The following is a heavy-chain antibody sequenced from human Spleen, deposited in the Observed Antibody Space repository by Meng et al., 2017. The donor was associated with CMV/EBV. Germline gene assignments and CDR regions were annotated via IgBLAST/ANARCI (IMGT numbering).Heavy chain of an antibody. Sequence: GESLKISCAASGFTFSSYSMKWVRQAPGKGLEWVSSISSSSSYIYYADSVKGRFTISRDNAKNSLYLQMNSLRAEDTAVYYCARLKAAVTYYYYYGMDVWGQGTTVTVSS. J-gene: IGHJ6*02. D-gene: IGHD6-13*01. CDR1: GFTFSSYS. CDR3: ARLKAAVTYYYYYGMDV. V-gene: IGHV3-21*01. CDR2: ISSSSSYI.